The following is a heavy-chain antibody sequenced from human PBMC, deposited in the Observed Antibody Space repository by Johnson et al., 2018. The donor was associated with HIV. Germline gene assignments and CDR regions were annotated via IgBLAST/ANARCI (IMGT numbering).Heavy chain of an antibody. V-gene: IGHV3-66*01. CDR2: IYSGGST. CDR1: GFIVSNNY. Sequence: VQLVESGGGLVQPGGSLRLSCAASGFIVSNNYMTWVRQAPGKGLEWVSVIYSGGSTYYADSVTGRFTISRDNSKNTLYLQRTSLRAEATAVYYCARDSGVDAFDIWGQGTMVTVSS. J-gene: IGHJ3*02. D-gene: IGHD3-10*01. CDR3: ARDSGVDAFDI.